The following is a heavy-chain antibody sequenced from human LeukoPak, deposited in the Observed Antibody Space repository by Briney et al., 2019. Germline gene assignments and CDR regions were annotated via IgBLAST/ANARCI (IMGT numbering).Heavy chain of an antibody. CDR3: ARGIGDSRGTRFDP. V-gene: IGHV4-59*01. CDR1: GGSITTFY. D-gene: IGHD3-22*01. CDR2: ISYSGST. J-gene: IGHJ5*02. Sequence: PSETLSLTCTVSGGSITTFYWTWIRQPPGKGLEWIGYISYSGSTTYNPSLKSRVTISVDTSKNQFSLNVNSLTAADPAVYYCARGIGDSRGTRFDPWGQGTLVTVSS.